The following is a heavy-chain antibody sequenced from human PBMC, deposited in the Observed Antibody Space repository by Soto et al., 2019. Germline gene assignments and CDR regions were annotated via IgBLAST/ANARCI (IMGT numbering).Heavy chain of an antibody. V-gene: IGHV4-59*01. Sequence: QVQLQESGPGLVKPSETLSLTCTVSGGSISSYYWSWIRQPPGKGLEWIGYIYYSGSTNYNPSLKSRVTTSVDTSKNQFSLKLSAVTAADTAVYYCARAVESIAAAGTTYWYFDLWGRGTLVTVSS. D-gene: IGHD6-13*01. CDR1: GGSISSYY. CDR3: ARAVESIAAAGTTYWYFDL. J-gene: IGHJ2*01. CDR2: IYYSGST.